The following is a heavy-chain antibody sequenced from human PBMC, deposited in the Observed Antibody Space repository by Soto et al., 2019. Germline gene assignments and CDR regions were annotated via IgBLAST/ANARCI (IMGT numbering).Heavy chain of an antibody. J-gene: IGHJ4*02. D-gene: IGHD5-12*01. V-gene: IGHV4-4*02. CDR3: ARAHRRDGYNYFDY. CDR2: IYHIGST. Sequence: PSETLSLTCAVSGGSVSSTNWWSWVRQSPGKGLEWIGDIYHIGSTNYNPSLRGRVTISVDKSNNQFSLTLKYVTAADTAVYYCARAHRRDGYNYFDYWGQGTLVTVSS. CDR1: GGSVSSTNW.